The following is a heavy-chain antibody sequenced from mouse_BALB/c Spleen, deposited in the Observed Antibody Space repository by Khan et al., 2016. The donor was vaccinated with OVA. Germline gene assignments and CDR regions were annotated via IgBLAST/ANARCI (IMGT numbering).Heavy chain of an antibody. V-gene: IGHV1-20*02. CDR1: GYSFTGYF. CDR2: INPHIGET. CDR3: ARKNGSDVDY. D-gene: IGHD1-1*01. J-gene: IGHJ2*01. Sequence: IQLVQSGPELVKPGASVKISCKASGYSFTGYFMNWVMQSHGKSLEWIGRINPHIGETFYNQKFKGKATLTVDESSSTAHMELRSLASEDSAVYYCARKNGSDVDYWGQGTTLTVSS.